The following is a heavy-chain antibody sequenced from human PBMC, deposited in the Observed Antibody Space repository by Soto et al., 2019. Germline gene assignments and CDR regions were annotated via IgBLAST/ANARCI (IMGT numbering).Heavy chain of an antibody. CDR2: IYYSGTT. D-gene: IGHD2-2*01. CDR3: AQLKSTSYGFDY. CDR1: GASISSGGYY. J-gene: IGHJ4*02. Sequence: SETLSLTCTLSGASISSGGYYWSWIPQHPGKGLEWIGFIYYSGTTHYNPSLKSRVTISVDTSKNQFSLKVTSVTAADTAVYYCAQLKSTSYGFDYWGEGTLVTVSS. V-gene: IGHV4-31*03.